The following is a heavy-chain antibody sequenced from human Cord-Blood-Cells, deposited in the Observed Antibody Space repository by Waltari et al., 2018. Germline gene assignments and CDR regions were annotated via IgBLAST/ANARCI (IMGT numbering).Heavy chain of an antibody. CDR1: GFTFGEYA. J-gene: IGHJ4*02. V-gene: IGHV3-49*03. CDR3: TRGEVTDY. D-gene: IGHD2-21*02. Sequence: EVQLVESGGGLVQPGRSLRLSCTASGFTFGEYAMSWFRQAPGKGLEWVGFIRSKAYGGTTEYAASVKGRFTISRDDSKSIAYLQMNSLKTEDTAVYYCTRGEVTDYWGQGTLVTVSS. CDR2: IRSKAYGGTT.